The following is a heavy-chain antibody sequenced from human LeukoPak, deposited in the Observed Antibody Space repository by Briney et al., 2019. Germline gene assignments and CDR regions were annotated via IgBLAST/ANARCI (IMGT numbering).Heavy chain of an antibody. V-gene: IGHV3-74*01. CDR2: INDDGTIT. CDR1: GFTFRTYW. CDR3: ARDRGGPGAVIDF. Sequence: GGSLRPSCAASGFTFRTYWMLWVRQAPGKGLVWGSRINDDGTITTYADSVNGRFTISRDNAKDTLYLQMNSLRAEDTAVYYCARDRGGPGAVIDFWGQGTLVTVST. D-gene: IGHD6-19*01. J-gene: IGHJ4*02.